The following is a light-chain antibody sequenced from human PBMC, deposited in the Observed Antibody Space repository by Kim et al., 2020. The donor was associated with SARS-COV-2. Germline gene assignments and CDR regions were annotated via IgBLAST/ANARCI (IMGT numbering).Light chain of an antibody. V-gene: IGKV3-15*01. J-gene: IGKJ2*03. CDR3: QQFNIWPLYS. Sequence: VAPGETPPLSGGASQSVNPNFAWYPQKPGQAPRLLIYGSSTRASCVPARFSGSGSGTEFTLTISSLQSEDFAVYYCQQFNIWPLYSFGQGTKLEI. CDR2: GSS. CDR1: QSVNPN.